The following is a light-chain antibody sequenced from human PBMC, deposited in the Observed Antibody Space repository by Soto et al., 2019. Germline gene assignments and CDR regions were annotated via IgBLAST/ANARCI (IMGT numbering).Light chain of an antibody. CDR1: SSNIGNNY. CDR2: DNN. CDR3: GTWDSSLSAGV. J-gene: IGLJ3*02. Sequence: QSVLTQPPSVSAAPGQKVTTSCSGSSSNIGNNYVSWYQQLPGTAPKLLIHDNNKRPSGIPDRFSGSKSGTSATLGITGLQTGDEADYYCGTWDSSLSAGVFGGGTKLTVL. V-gene: IGLV1-51*01.